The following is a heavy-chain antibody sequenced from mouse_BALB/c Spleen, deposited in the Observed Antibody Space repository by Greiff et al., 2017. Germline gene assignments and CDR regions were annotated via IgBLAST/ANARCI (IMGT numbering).Heavy chain of an antibody. D-gene: IGHD2-10*02. Sequence: LQHPGSELVRPGASVKLSCKASGYTFTSYWMHWVKQRPGQGLEWIGNIYPGSGSTNYDEKFKSKATLTVDTSSSTAYMQLSSLTSEDSAVYYCTRWEYGNYVAYGGQGTLVTVSA. CDR2: IYPGSGST. V-gene: IGHV1S22*01. J-gene: IGHJ3*01. CDR1: GYTFTSYW. CDR3: TRWEYGNYVAY.